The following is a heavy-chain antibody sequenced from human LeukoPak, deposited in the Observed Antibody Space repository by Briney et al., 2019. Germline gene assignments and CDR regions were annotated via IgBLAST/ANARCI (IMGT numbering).Heavy chain of an antibody. V-gene: IGHV4-31*03. D-gene: IGHD1-1*01. CDR1: GGSVSSGGYY. Sequence: PSQTLSLTCTVSGGSVSSGGYYWSWIRQHPGEGLEWIGYVYYSGTTYYNPSLKSRLTISLDTSKNQFSLKLTSVTAADTAVYYCATAAQNWNNAPYFDFWGQETLVTVSS. CDR3: ATAAQNWNNAPYFDF. J-gene: IGHJ4*02. CDR2: VYYSGTT.